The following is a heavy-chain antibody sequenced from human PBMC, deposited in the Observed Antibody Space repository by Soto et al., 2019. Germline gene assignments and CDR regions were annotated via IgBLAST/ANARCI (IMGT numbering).Heavy chain of an antibody. D-gene: IGHD3-22*01. Sequence: SETLSLTCVVSGNSISTTNWWSWVRQSPGKGLEWIGEIYHSGSTNYNPSLKSRVTISVDKSKNQFSLKLSAVTAADTAGYYCARDVGYHYDGSPSGQFDFWGQGTLVTVS. J-gene: IGHJ4*02. CDR2: IYHSGST. V-gene: IGHV4-4*02. CDR1: GNSISTTNW. CDR3: ARDVGYHYDGSPSGQFDF.